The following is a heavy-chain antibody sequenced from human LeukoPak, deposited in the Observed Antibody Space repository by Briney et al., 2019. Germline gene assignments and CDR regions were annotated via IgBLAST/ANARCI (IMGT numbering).Heavy chain of an antibody. CDR1: GFTFSKYW. J-gene: IGHJ4*02. D-gene: IGHD6-19*01. CDR2: INTDGTVT. V-gene: IGHV3-74*01. Sequence: GGSLRLSCAASGFTFSKYWMLWVRQAPGKGLESVSRINTDGTVTTYADSVKGRFTVSRDNADNTMFLQMNSVRDEETAVYYCATKQWLAPPPDSWGQGTPVTVSS. CDR3: ATKQWLAPPPDS.